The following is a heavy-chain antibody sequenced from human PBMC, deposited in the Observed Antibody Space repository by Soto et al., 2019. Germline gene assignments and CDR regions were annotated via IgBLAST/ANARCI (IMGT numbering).Heavy chain of an antibody. CDR2: IDPSDSYT. J-gene: IGHJ3*02. CDR3: ARSSPGITTDSFDI. V-gene: IGHV5-10-1*01. D-gene: IGHD3-10*01. CDR1: GYSFTSYW. Sequence: PXESLKISCKGSGYSFTSYWITWVRQIPGKGLEWMGRIDPSDSYTNYSPSFRGHVTISADMSISTAYLQWSSLKASDTAMYYCARSSPGITTDSFDIWGQGTMVTVSS.